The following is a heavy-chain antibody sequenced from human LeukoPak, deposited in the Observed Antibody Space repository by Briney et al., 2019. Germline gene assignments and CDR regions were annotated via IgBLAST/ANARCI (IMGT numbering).Heavy chain of an antibody. D-gene: IGHD3-16*01. Sequence: GGSLRLSCAASGFTFSSHAMSWVRQAPGKGLEWVASINHNGNVNYYVDSVKGRFTISRDNAKNSLYLQMSNLRAEDTAVYFCARGGGLDVWGQGATVTVSS. J-gene: IGHJ6*02. CDR3: ARGGGLDV. V-gene: IGHV3-7*03. CDR1: GFTFSSHA. CDR2: INHNGNVN.